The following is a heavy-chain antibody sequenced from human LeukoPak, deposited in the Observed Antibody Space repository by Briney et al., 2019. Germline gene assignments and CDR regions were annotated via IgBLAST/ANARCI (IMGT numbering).Heavy chain of an antibody. CDR3: AKAMVEATVADNWSDP. CDR2: ISGSGGST. V-gene: IGHV3-23*01. D-gene: IGHD2-8*01. J-gene: IGHJ5*02. CDR1: GFTFSSYA. Sequence: LSGGSLRLSCVASGFTFSSYALSWVRQAPGKGLEWVSAISGSGGSTYYAGSVKGRFTISRDSSKNTLYLQMNSLRAEDTAIYYCAKAMVEATVADNWSDPWAREPWSPSPQ.